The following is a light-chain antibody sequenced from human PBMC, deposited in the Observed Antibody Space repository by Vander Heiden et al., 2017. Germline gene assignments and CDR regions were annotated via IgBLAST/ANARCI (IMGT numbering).Light chain of an antibody. CDR1: SSDVGSYKL. CDR3: CSDAGSSTVV. V-gene: IGLV2-23*02. Sequence: QSALTQPASVSGSPGQSLTLSCTGTSSDVGSYKLVSWYQQHPGKAHKLMIYEVSKRPAGVANRFSGSKSGNTASLTISGLQAEEEADYYCCSDAGSSTVVFGGGTKLTVL. CDR2: EVS. J-gene: IGLJ2*01.